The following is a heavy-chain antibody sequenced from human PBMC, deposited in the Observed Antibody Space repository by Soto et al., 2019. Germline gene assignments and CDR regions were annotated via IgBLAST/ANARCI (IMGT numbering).Heavy chain of an antibody. CDR1: GGTFSSYA. CDR2: IIPIFGTA. Sequence: SVKVSCKASGGTFSSYAISWVRQAPGQGLEWMGGIIPIFGTANYAQKFQGRVTITADESTSTAYMELSSLRSEDTAVYYCARKVGITIFGVDLSYYYYGMDVWGQGTTVTVS. J-gene: IGHJ6*02. CDR3: ARKVGITIFGVDLSYYYYGMDV. D-gene: IGHD3-3*01. V-gene: IGHV1-69*13.